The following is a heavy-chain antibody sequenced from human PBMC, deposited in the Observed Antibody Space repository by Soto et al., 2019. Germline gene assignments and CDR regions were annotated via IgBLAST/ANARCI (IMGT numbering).Heavy chain of an antibody. D-gene: IGHD7-27*01. V-gene: IGHV3-48*02. J-gene: IGHJ4*02. CDR2: ITSSSSAI. Sequence: EVQLVESGGALVKLGGSLSLSCEAFGLTFGSYRLTWVGKAQGKGLEWISYITSSSSAIRYADSVKGRFTISRDNAKNSLYLQMNSLKDEDTAVYYCVRDLNWGFDYWGQGTLVTVSS. CDR1: GLTFGSYR. CDR3: VRDLNWGFDY.